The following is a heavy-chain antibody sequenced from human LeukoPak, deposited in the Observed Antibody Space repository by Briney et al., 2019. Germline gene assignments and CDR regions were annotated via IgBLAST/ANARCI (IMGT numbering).Heavy chain of an antibody. CDR3: AKRGIAATNWFDP. Sequence: GGSLRLSCAASGFTFSDTWMHWVRQAPGEGLVWVSRIRSDGSDTRYAESVKGRFTISRDNSKNTLYLQMNSLRAEDTAVYYCAKRGIAATNWFDPWGQGTLVTVSS. CDR2: IRSDGSDT. J-gene: IGHJ5*02. V-gene: IGHV3-74*01. D-gene: IGHD6-25*01. CDR1: GFTFSDTW.